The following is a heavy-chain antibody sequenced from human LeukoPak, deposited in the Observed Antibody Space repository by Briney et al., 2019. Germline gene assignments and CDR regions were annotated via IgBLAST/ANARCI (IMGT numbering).Heavy chain of an antibody. Sequence: SQTLSLTCAISGDSVSSNSAAWNWIRQSPSRGLEWLGRTYYRSKWYNDYAVSVKSRITINPDTSKNQFSLQLNSVTPEDTAVYYCAREKRQQLVRDYYYGMDVWGQGTTVTASS. CDR3: AREKRQQLVRDYYYGMDV. V-gene: IGHV6-1*01. CDR2: TYYRSKWYN. CDR1: GDSVSSNSAA. D-gene: IGHD6-13*01. J-gene: IGHJ6*02.